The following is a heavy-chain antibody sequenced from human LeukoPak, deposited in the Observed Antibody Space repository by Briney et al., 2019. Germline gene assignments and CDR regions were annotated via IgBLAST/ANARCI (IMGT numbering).Heavy chain of an antibody. D-gene: IGHD1-1*01. CDR1: GFTFSSYS. CDR3: ARVLSGTTDWFDP. CDR2: ISSSSSYI. Sequence: PGGSLRLSCAASGFTFSSYSMNWVRQAPGKGLEWVSSISSSSSYIYYADSVKGRFTISRDNAKNSLYLQMNSLRAEDTAVYYCARVLSGTTDWFDPWGQGTLVTVFS. V-gene: IGHV3-21*01. J-gene: IGHJ5*02.